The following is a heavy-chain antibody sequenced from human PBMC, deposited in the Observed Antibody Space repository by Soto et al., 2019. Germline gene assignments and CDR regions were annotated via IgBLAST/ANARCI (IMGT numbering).Heavy chain of an antibody. D-gene: IGHD6-13*01. Sequence: ASVNVSCKASGYTFTSYAMHWVRQAPGQRLEWMGWINAGNGNTKYSQKFQGRVTITRDTSASTAYMELSSLRSEDTAVYYCARDQGSSSWYSITSYFDYWGQGTLVTVSS. J-gene: IGHJ4*02. CDR1: GYTFTSYA. CDR3: ARDQGSSSWYSITSYFDY. CDR2: INAGNGNT. V-gene: IGHV1-3*01.